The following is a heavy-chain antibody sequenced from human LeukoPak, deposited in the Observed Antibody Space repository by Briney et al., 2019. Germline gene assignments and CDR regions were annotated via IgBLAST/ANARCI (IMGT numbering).Heavy chain of an antibody. CDR3: ARGVIQLWLPGSFDY. Sequence: GGSLRLSCAASGFIFSSYGMHWVRQAPDKGLEWVAFIRYDGSRKYYADSVKGRFTISRDNSKNTLYLQMNSLRAEDTAVYYCARGVIQLWLPGSFDYWGQGTLVTVSS. CDR2: IRYDGSRK. CDR1: GFIFSSYG. J-gene: IGHJ4*02. D-gene: IGHD5-18*01. V-gene: IGHV3-30*02.